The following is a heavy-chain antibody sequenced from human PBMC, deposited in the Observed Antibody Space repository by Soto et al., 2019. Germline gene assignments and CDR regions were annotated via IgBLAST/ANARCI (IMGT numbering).Heavy chain of an antibody. V-gene: IGHV1-69*13. CDR3: AREREMATHYFDY. CDR2: IIPIFGTA. CDR1: GGTFRSYA. Sequence: VASVKVSCKASGGTFRSYAISWGRQPPGQGLEWMGGIIPIFGTANYAQKFQGRVTITADESTSTAYMELSSLRSEDTAVYYCAREREMATHYFDYWGQGTLVTVS. D-gene: IGHD5-12*01. J-gene: IGHJ4*02.